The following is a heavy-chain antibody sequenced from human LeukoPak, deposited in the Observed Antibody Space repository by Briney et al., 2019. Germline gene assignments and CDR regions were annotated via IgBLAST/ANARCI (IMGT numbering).Heavy chain of an antibody. J-gene: IGHJ4*02. Sequence: SETLSLTCTVSGGSIRSSYYYWGWIRQPPGKGLEWIGSIYDSGSTNYNPSLKSRVTISVDTSKNQFSLKLSSVTAADTAVYYCARFPPPLFSDTAMVDYWGQGTLVTVSS. D-gene: IGHD5-18*01. V-gene: IGHV4-39*07. CDR3: ARFPPPLFSDTAMVDY. CDR1: GGSIRSSYYY. CDR2: IYDSGST.